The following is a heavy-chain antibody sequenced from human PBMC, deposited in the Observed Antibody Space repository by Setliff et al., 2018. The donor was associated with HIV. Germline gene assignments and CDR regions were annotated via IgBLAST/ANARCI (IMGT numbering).Heavy chain of an antibody. D-gene: IGHD5-18*01. Sequence: GESLKISCAASGFTLSSYAMSWVRQAPGKGLEWVSAISGGGGNTYHADSVKGRFTISRDNSKNTLYLQMNSLRAEDAAVYYCAKGVIGYSYDLYYFDCWGQGALVTVSS. V-gene: IGHV3-23*01. CDR3: AKGVIGYSYDLYYFDC. CDR2: ISGGGGNT. J-gene: IGHJ4*02. CDR1: GFTLSSYA.